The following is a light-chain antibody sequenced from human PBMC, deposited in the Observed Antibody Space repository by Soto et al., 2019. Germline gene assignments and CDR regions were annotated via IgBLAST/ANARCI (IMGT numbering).Light chain of an antibody. CDR1: SSNIGSNY. J-gene: IGLJ2*01. V-gene: IGLV1-47*01. CDR2: RNN. Sequence: QSVLTQPPSASGTPGQSVTISCSGSSSNIGSNYVYWYQQLPGTAPKLLIYRNNQRPSGVPDRFSGSKSGTSASLVISGLRSEDEADYYCAAWDDSLSGRVFGGGTKVTV. CDR3: AAWDDSLSGRV.